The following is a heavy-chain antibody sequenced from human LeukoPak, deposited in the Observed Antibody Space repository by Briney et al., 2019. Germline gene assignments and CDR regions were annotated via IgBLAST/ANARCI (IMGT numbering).Heavy chain of an antibody. J-gene: IGHJ5*02. V-gene: IGHV3-15*07. D-gene: IGHD3-22*01. CDR2: IRSNSDGGTI. CDR3: ATDFYDST. CDR1: GFTFSNAW. Sequence: GGSLRLSCATSGFTFSNAWMNWVRQAPGKGLEWVGRIRSNSDGGTIDYAAPVKGRFTLSRDDSKTTLYLQMNSLQTEDTAVYHCATDFYDSTWGQGTLVTVSS.